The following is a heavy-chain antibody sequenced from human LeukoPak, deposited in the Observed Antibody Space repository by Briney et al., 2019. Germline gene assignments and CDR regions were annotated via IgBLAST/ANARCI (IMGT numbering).Heavy chain of an antibody. CDR1: GFTFDDYA. D-gene: IGHD3-10*01. Sequence: GRSLRLSCAASGFTFDDYAMHWVRQAPGKGLEWVSGISWNSGSIGYADSVKGRFTISRDNSKNTLSLQMNSLRAEDTAVYYCARVKFRGYFDYWGQGTLVTVSS. CDR2: ISWNSGSI. CDR3: ARVKFRGYFDY. V-gene: IGHV3-9*01. J-gene: IGHJ4*02.